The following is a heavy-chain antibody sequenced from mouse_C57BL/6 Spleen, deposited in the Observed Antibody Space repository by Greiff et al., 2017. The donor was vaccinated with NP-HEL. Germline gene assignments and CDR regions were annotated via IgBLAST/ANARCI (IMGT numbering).Heavy chain of an antibody. D-gene: IGHD2-12*01. CDR1: GFSFNTYA. V-gene: IGHV10-1*01. Sequence: EVQLQESGGGLVQPKGSLKLSCAASGFSFNTYAMNWVRQAPGKGLEWVARIRSKSNNYATYYADSVKDRFTISRDDSESMLYLQMNNLKTEDTAMYYCGREDYYMGRFDVWGTGTTVTVSS. CDR2: IRSKSNNYAT. J-gene: IGHJ1*03. CDR3: GREDYYMGRFDV.